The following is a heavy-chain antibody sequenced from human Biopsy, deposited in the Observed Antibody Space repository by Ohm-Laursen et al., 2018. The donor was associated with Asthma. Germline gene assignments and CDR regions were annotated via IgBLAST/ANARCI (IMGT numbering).Heavy chain of an antibody. D-gene: IGHD2-21*02. J-gene: IGHJ6*02. CDR1: GGSVYSYDHH. CDR3: ARAQSYGDIYYGLDV. Sequence: SETLSLTWSVFGGSVYSYDHHWSWIRQPPGKGLEWIGFIFYSGSTFYNPSLRSRITISVDTSKRQFSLSLRSVTVADTAVYFCARAQSYGDIYYGLDVWGQGTTVTVSS. V-gene: IGHV4-30-4*01. CDR2: IFYSGST.